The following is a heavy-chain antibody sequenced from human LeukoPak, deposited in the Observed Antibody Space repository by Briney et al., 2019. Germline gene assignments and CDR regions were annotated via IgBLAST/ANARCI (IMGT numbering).Heavy chain of an antibody. J-gene: IGHJ3*02. CDR2: IYYGGST. D-gene: IGHD3-22*01. Sequence: SSETLSLTCTVSGGSISSYYWSWIRQPPGKGLEWIGYIYYGGSTNYNPSLKSRVTISVDTSKNQFSLKLTSVTAADTAVYYCARGLTYYFDSSGYYVTDAFDIWGQGTMVTVSS. V-gene: IGHV4-59*01. CDR3: ARGLTYYFDSSGYYVTDAFDI. CDR1: GGSISSYY.